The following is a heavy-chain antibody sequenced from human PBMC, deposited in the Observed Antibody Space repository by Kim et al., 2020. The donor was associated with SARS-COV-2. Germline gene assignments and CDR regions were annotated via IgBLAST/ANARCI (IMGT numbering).Heavy chain of an antibody. D-gene: IGHD3-9*01. CDR3: AREGTHYDILTGYPGEASWFDP. Sequence: ASVKVSCKASGYTFTSYYMHWVRQAPGQGLEWMGIINPSGGSTSHAQKFQGRVTMTRDTSTSTVYMELSSLRSEDTAVYYCAREGTHYDILTGYPGEASWFDPWGQGTLVTVSS. V-gene: IGHV1-46*01. CDR1: GYTFTSYY. CDR2: INPSGGST. J-gene: IGHJ5*02.